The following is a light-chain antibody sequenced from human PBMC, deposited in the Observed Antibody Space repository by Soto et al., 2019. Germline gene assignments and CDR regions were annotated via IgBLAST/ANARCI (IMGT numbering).Light chain of an antibody. CDR2: GAS. J-gene: IGKJ4*01. CDR1: QSVSSN. V-gene: IGKV3-15*01. Sequence: EIVMTQSPVTLSVSPGERATLSCRASQSVSSNLAWYQKKPGQAPRLLIDGASIRATGIPARFSGSGSGTEFTLTISSLQSEDFAVYYCQQYIDWPLTFGGGTKVEIK. CDR3: QQYIDWPLT.